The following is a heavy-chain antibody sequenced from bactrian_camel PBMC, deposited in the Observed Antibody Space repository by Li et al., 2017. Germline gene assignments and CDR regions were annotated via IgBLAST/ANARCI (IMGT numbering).Heavy chain of an antibody. J-gene: IGHJ4*01. Sequence: HVQLVESGGGSVQAGGSLRLSCAASEYQYGSVCMAWFRAAPGKEREGMEVIDSGGRTTCTDSVKGRFTISRDNAKNTLYLQMGSLKTEDTAFYYCAIGSYDYNYDPSTRGKGTQVTVS. V-gene: IGHV3S53*01. CDR1: EYQYGSVC. CDR2: IDSGGRT. D-gene: IGHD4*01.